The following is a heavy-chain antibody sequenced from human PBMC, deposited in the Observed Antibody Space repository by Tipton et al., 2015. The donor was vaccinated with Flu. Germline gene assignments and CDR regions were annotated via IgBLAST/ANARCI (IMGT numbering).Heavy chain of an antibody. V-gene: IGHV3-23*01. Sequence: SLRLSCAASGFTFSTYSMNWVRQAPGKGLEWVSTISATNSGTYHADSVKGRFTISRDNSKNTLYLQMNSLRVEDTAVYYCARGSDMDVWGQGTTVTVSS. CDR3: ARGSDMDV. CDR1: GFTFSTYS. J-gene: IGHJ6*02. CDR2: ISATNSGT.